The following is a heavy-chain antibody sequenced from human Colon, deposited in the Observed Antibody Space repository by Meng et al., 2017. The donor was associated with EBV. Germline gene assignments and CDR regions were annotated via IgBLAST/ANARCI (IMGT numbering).Heavy chain of an antibody. CDR2: IYRGGST. CDR1: GFIVSSSY. CDR3: ARAVVTVAAMGWLDS. D-gene: IGHD2-2*01. Sequence: EVQLVESGXXXXXAXGSXKLSCAVSGFIVSSSYMSWVRQVPGKGLEWVSMIYRGGSTYYVDSVKGRFTISRDNSKNTLYLEMNNLRVEDTAVYYCARAVVTVAAMGWLDSWGQGTLVTVSS. J-gene: IGHJ5*01. V-gene: IGHV3-53*01.